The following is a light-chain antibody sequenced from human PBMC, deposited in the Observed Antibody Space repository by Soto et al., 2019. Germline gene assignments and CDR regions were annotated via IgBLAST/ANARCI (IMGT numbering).Light chain of an antibody. CDR3: HQYNDWPYT. Sequence: EIVMTQSPATLSLSPGERATLSCRASQSVNNNLAWYQQKPGQTPRLLIYSASTRATGIPSRLSGSGSGKEFTHSISSLQSEDFALYYCHQYNDWPYTFDRGTKLEIK. CDR1: QSVNNN. V-gene: IGKV3-15*01. J-gene: IGKJ2*01. CDR2: SAS.